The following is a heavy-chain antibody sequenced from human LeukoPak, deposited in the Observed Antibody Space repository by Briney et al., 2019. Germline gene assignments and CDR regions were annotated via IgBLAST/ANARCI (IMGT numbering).Heavy chain of an antibody. D-gene: IGHD6-13*01. CDR2: IYYSGST. V-gene: IGHV4-39*07. J-gene: IGHJ4*02. CDR3: ASASSKYSSSWRFDY. CDR1: GGSISSSSYY. Sequence: ASETLSLTCTVSGGSISSSSYYWGWIRQPPGKGLEWIGSIYYSGSTYYNPSLKSRVTISVDTSKNQFSLKLSSVTAADTAVYYCASASSKYSSSWRFDYWGQGTLVTVSS.